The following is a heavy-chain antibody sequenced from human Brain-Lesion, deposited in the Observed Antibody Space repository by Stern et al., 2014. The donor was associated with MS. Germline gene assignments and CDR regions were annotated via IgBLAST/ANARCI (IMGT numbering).Heavy chain of an antibody. D-gene: IGHD2-2*01. CDR2: IFNSGRT. Sequence: VQLEESGPGLVKPSQTLSLSCTVSGGSISSGGYYWSWIRQPAGKGLEWIGRIFNSGRTSYNPSLKSRVTLSKDTSKNQFSLRLNSMTAADTAVYYCARGRVVPGFQYYATDVWGQGTTVIVSS. J-gene: IGHJ6*02. CDR3: ARGRVVPGFQYYATDV. V-gene: IGHV4-61*02. CDR1: GGSISSGGYY.